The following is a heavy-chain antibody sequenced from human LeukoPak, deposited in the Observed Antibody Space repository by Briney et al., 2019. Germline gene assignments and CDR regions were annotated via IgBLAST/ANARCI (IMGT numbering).Heavy chain of an antibody. Sequence: PSETLSLTCTDSGGSISSYYWSWIRQPAGKGLEWIGRIYTSGSTNYNPSLKSRVTMSVGTSKNQFSLKLSSVTAADTAVYYCAREYGYYDFWSGYYREVSYNWFDPWGQGTLVTVSS. D-gene: IGHD3-3*01. CDR3: AREYGYYDFWSGYYREVSYNWFDP. V-gene: IGHV4-4*07. J-gene: IGHJ5*02. CDR1: GGSISSYY. CDR2: IYTSGST.